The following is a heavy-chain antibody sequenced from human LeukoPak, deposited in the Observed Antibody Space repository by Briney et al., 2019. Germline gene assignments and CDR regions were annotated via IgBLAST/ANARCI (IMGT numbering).Heavy chain of an antibody. V-gene: IGHV4-30-2*01. CDR2: IYHSGST. Sequence: SETLSLTCTVSGGSISSGGYYWSWIPQPPGKGLEWIGYIYHSGSTYYNPSLKSRVTISVDRSKNQFSLKLSSVTAADTAVYYCATGAGSGYYFDYWGQGTLVTVSS. CDR3: ATGAGSGYYFDY. D-gene: IGHD3-22*01. J-gene: IGHJ4*02. CDR1: GGSISSGGYY.